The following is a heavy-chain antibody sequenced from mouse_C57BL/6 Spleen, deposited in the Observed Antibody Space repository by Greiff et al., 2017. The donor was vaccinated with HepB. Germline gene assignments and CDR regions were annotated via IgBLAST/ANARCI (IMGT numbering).Heavy chain of an antibody. J-gene: IGHJ3*01. CDR2: ISYDGSN. CDR1: GYSITSGYY. Sequence: VQLKQSGPGLVKPSQSLSLTCSVTGYSITSGYYWNWIRQFPGNKLEWMGYISYDGSNNYNPSLKNRISITRDTSKNQFFLKLNSVTTEDTATYYCAREWGIQGYWGQGTLVTVSA. V-gene: IGHV3-6*01. CDR3: AREWGIQGY.